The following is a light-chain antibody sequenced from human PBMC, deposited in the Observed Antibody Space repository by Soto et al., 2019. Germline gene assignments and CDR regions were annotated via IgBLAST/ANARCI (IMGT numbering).Light chain of an antibody. V-gene: IGLV1-51*02. J-gene: IGLJ1*01. CDR1: SSNIGSNT. CDR2: ENN. CDR3: GTWDSSLSAAGV. Sequence: QSVLTQPPSASGTPGQRVTISCSGSSSNIGSNTVNWYQQLPGMAPKLLIYENNKRPSGIPDRFSGSKSGTSATLGITGLQTGDEADYYCGTWDSSLSAAGVFGTGTKVTVL.